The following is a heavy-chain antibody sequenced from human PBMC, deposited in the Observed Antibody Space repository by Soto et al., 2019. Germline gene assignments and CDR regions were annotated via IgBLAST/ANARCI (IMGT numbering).Heavy chain of an antibody. CDR3: ARWEQPLFDY. Sequence: QVQLVESRGGVVQPGRSLRLSCAASGFTVSAYTMHWVRQAPGKGLEWVAVISSDGNHKYYTDSVKGRSTISRDTSTNTLYLQMNSLRAEDTAVYYCARWEQPLFDYWGQGTLVTVSS. CDR1: GFTVSAYT. CDR2: ISSDGNHK. V-gene: IGHV3-30-3*01. D-gene: IGHD1-26*01. J-gene: IGHJ4*02.